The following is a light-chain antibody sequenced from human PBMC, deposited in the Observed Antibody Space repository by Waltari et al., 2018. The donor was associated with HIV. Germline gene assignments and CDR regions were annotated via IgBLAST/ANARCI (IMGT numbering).Light chain of an antibody. V-gene: IGKV1-39*01. J-gene: IGKJ1*01. CDR1: QSIRSL. CDR2: AAS. CDR3: QQSYSAPWT. Sequence: DIQMTQSPSSLSASVGDRVTITCRASQSIRSLLNWYQQKPGKAPKLLIHAASTLQSGVPSRFSGSGSGTDFTLTISSLQPGDFATYYCQQSYSAPWTFGQGTKVEIK.